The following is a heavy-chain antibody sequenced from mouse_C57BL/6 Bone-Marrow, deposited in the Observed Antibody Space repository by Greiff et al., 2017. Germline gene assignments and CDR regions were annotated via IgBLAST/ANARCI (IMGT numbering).Heavy chain of an antibody. Sequence: QVQLQQSGAELVRPGTSVKVSCKASGYAFTNYLIEWVKQRPGQGLEWIGVINPGSGGTNYNEKFKGKATLTADKSSSTAYMQLRSLTSEDSAVYFCARSGYYYGSSPVYFDYWGQGTTLTVSS. CDR3: ARSGYYYGSSPVYFDY. V-gene: IGHV1-54*01. CDR1: GYAFTNYL. D-gene: IGHD1-1*01. CDR2: INPGSGGT. J-gene: IGHJ2*01.